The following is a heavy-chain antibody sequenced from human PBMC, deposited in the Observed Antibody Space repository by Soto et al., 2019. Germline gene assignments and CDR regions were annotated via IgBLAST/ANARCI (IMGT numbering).Heavy chain of an antibody. V-gene: IGHV4-31*03. CDR2: IYYSGST. Sequence: QVQLQESGPGLVKPSQTLSLTCTVSGGSISSGGYYWSWIRQHPGKGLAWIGYIYYSGSTYYNPSLKSRVTISVDTSKNQFSLKLSSVTAADTAVYYCARDVAAAGWPNWFDPWGQGTLVTVSS. J-gene: IGHJ5*02. CDR3: ARDVAAAGWPNWFDP. D-gene: IGHD6-13*01. CDR1: GGSISSGGYY.